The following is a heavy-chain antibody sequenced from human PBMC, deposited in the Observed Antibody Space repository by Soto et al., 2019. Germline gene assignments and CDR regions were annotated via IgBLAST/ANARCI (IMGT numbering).Heavy chain of an antibody. CDR2: ISGSGGST. Sequence: EVQLLESGGGWVQPGGSLRLSCAASGFTFSSYAMSWVRQAPGKGLEWVSAISGSGGSTYYADSVKGRFTISRANSKNTLYLQMNSLRAEDTAVYYCAKAPAFGAYYMDVWGKGTKVTFSS. J-gene: IGHJ6*03. D-gene: IGHD3-16*01. CDR3: AKAPAFGAYYMDV. CDR1: GFTFSSYA. V-gene: IGHV3-23*01.